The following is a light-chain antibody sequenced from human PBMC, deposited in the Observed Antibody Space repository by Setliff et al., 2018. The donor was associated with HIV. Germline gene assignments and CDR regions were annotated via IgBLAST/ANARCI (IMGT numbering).Light chain of an antibody. CDR3: CSYAGSSTLV. Sequence: QSVLTQPASVSGSPGQSITISCTGTSSDVGSYNLVSWYQQHPGKAPKLMIYEVSKRPSGVSNRFSGSKSGNTASLTISGLQAEDEADYYCCSYAGSSTLVFGGGTKV. CDR2: EVS. J-gene: IGLJ2*01. V-gene: IGLV2-23*02. CDR1: SSDVGSYNL.